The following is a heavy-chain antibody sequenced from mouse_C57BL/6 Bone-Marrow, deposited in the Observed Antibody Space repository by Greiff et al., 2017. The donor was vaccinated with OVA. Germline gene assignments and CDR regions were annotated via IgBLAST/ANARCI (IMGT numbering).Heavy chain of an antibody. CDR3: ASYDYDGWFAY. J-gene: IGHJ3*01. CDR2: IDPSDSYT. CDR1: GYTFTSYW. V-gene: IGHV1-69*01. Sequence: QVQLQQSGAELVMPGASVKLSCKASGYTFTSYWMHWVKQRPGQGLEWIGEIDPSDSYTNYNQKFKGKSTLTVDKSSSTAYMQLSSLTSEDSAVYYCASYDYDGWFAYWGQGTLVTVSA. D-gene: IGHD2-4*01.